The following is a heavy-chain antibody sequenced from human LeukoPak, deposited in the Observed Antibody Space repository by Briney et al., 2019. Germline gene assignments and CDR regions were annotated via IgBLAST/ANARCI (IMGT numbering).Heavy chain of an antibody. CDR3: ARGLTIDDGFDI. CDR2: IYSGGTT. V-gene: IGHV3-66*01. J-gene: IGHJ3*02. Sequence: GGSLRLSCAASGFIVSSNYVIWVRQAPGKGLEWVSLIYSGGTTYYADSVKGRFTISRDNSKNTLYLQMNSLRADDTAVYYCARGLTIDDGFDIWGQGTMVTVSS. D-gene: IGHD3-3*01. CDR1: GFIVSSNY.